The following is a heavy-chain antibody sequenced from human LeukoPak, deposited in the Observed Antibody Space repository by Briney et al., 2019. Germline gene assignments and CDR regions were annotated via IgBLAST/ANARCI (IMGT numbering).Heavy chain of an antibody. J-gene: IGHJ5*02. Sequence: SETLSLTCTVSGGSISSRAYYWTWIRQPAGKGLEWIGRIHNSGSTYYNPSLKSRVTMSIDTSNNQFFLKLNSVTAADTAVYHCARDALTGSPNWFDPWGEGILVTVSS. CDR1: GGSISSRAYY. CDR3: ARDALTGSPNWFDP. D-gene: IGHD3-9*01. V-gene: IGHV4-61*02. CDR2: IHNSGST.